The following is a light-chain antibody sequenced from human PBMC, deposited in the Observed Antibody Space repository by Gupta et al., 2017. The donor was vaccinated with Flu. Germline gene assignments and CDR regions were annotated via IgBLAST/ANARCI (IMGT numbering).Light chain of an antibody. CDR3: QQFDNIPPVT. J-gene: IGKJ5*01. CDR2: DAS. Sequence: DIQMTQSPSSLSASVGDRVTITCQASQDIRNHLNWYQQKPGKAPKLLIYDASNWQTGVPSRFSGSGSGTDXIFTISXRQPEDVATYYCQQFDNIPPVTFGXGTRLEIK. CDR1: QDIRNH. V-gene: IGKV1-33*01.